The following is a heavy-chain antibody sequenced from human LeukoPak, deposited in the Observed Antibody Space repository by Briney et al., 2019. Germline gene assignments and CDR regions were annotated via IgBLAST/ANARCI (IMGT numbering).Heavy chain of an antibody. V-gene: IGHV3-21*01. CDR1: GFTFSNSS. CDR3: ARDITTMVVAVSRLFGDAFDI. J-gene: IGHJ3*02. Sequence: PGGSLRLSCAASGFTFSNSSMNWVRQAPGKGLEWVSSISSSSSYIYYADSVKGRFTISRDNATNSLNLQMNSLRAEDTAVYYCARDITTMVVAVSRLFGDAFDIWGQGTMVTVSS. D-gene: IGHD2-15*01. CDR2: ISSSSSYI.